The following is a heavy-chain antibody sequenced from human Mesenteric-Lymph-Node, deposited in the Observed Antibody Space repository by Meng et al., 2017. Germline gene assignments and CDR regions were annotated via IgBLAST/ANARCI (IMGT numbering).Heavy chain of an antibody. D-gene: IGHD1-26*01. Sequence: ASVKVSCKASGDTFTSYAISWVRQAPGQGLEWMGWINPNSGGTNYAQKFQGRVTMTRDTSISTAYMEMNSLRAEDTAVYDSATGHLGGDDWGQGTLVTVSS. V-gene: IGHV1-2*02. CDR2: INPNSGGT. CDR3: ATGHLGGDD. CDR1: GDTFTSYA. J-gene: IGHJ4*02.